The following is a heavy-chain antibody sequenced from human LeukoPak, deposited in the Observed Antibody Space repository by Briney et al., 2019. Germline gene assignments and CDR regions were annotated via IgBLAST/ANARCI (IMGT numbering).Heavy chain of an antibody. V-gene: IGHV3-53*01. Sequence: GGSLRLSCAASGFTVSSNYMSWVRQAPGKGLEWVSVIYSGGSTYYADSVKGRFTISRDNSKNTLYLQMNSLRAEDTAVYYCARSGPGIAAAEHFDYWGQGTLVTVSS. CDR2: IYSGGST. CDR1: GFTVSSNY. D-gene: IGHD6-13*01. CDR3: ARSGPGIAAAEHFDY. J-gene: IGHJ4*02.